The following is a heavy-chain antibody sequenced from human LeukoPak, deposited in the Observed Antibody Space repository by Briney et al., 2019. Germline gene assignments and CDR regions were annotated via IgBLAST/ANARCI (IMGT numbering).Heavy chain of an antibody. Sequence: SETLSFTCSVSGGSISSFYWSWIRQPPGKGLEWIGNIYYSGSTNYNPSLKSRVTISVDTSKNQFSLKLSSVTAATTAVYYCARHIGLGYTYFYPYFDYWGQGTLVTVSS. V-gene: IGHV4-59*08. CDR1: GGSISSFY. CDR2: IYYSGST. CDR3: ARHIGLGYTYFYPYFDY. D-gene: IGHD1-1*01. J-gene: IGHJ4*01.